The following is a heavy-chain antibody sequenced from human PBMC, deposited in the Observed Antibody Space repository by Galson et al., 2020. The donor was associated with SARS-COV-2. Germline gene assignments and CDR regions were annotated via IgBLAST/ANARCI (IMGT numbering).Heavy chain of an antibody. CDR3: VGEYSSSCPDY. J-gene: IGHJ4*02. V-gene: IGHV1-18*01. CDR1: RYTFTNYG. Sequence: ASVTVSCKASRYTFTNYGISWVRQAPGQGLEWMGWISAYNGNTNYAQKLQGRVTMTTDTSTSTAYMELRSLRSDDTAVYYCVGEYSSSCPDYWGQGTLVTVSS. D-gene: IGHD6-13*01. CDR2: ISAYNGNT.